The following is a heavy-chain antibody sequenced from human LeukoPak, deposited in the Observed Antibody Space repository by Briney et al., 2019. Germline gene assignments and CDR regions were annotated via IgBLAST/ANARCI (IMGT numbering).Heavy chain of an antibody. CDR2: IYYSGST. CDR1: GGSINSSSSYY. Sequence: PSETLSLTCAVSGGSINSSSSYYWGWIRQPPGKGLEWIGSIYYSGSTYHNPSLKSRVTISVDTSKNQFSLKLSSVTAADTAVYYRARLPMAMGVFDYWGQGTLVTVSS. V-gene: IGHV4-39*01. D-gene: IGHD3-10*01. J-gene: IGHJ4*02. CDR3: ARLPMAMGVFDY.